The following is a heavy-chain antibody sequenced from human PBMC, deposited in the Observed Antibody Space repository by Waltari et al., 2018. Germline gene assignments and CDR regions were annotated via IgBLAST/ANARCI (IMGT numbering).Heavy chain of an antibody. D-gene: IGHD5-18*01. Sequence: QVQLQESGPGLVQPSETLALTCTVSRGSISSYYWSWIRQPPGTGLEWIGYIYYGGSTNYNPSLKSRVTISIDTAKNQFSLKLSSVTAADTAVYYCARYSHGTPLDYWGQGTLVTVSS. CDR3: ARYSHGTPLDY. CDR1: RGSISSYY. V-gene: IGHV4-59*01. CDR2: IYYGGST. J-gene: IGHJ4*02.